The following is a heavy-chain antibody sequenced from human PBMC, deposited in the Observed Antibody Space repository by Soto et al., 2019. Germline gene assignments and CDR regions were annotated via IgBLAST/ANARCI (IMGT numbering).Heavy chain of an antibody. V-gene: IGHV3-23*01. Sequence: EVQLLESGGDLVQPGGSLRLSCAASGFTFSSYAMSWVRQAPGKVLEWVSVISGSGGSTYYADSVKGRFTISRDNSKNTLYLQMNSLRAEDTAGYYCAARRDCGGGSCYCPDYWGQGTPVTVSS. CDR1: GFTFSSYA. CDR3: AARRDCGGGSCYCPDY. CDR2: ISGSGGST. J-gene: IGHJ4*02. D-gene: IGHD2-15*01.